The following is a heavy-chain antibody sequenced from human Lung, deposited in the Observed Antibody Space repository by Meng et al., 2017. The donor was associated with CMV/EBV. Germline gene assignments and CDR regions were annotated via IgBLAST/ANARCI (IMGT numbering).Heavy chain of an antibody. Sequence: ASXXVSXKASGYTFTAYYLHWVRQAPGQGLEWMGWINPNTGDTNYAQKFQGRVTMIRDTSISTAYMELSSLTSDDTAVYYCARSIVVVIATLDPWGQGALVTVSS. CDR1: GYTFTAYY. J-gene: IGHJ5*02. CDR3: ARSIVVVIATLDP. CDR2: INPNTGDT. V-gene: IGHV1-2*02. D-gene: IGHD2-21*01.